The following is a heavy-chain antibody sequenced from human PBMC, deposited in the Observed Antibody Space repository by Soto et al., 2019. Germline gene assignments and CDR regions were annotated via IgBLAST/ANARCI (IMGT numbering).Heavy chain of an antibody. D-gene: IGHD4-17*01. V-gene: IGHV3-33*01. CDR2: IWYDGSNK. Sequence: GGSLRLSCAASGFTFSSYGMHWVRQAPGKGLEWVAVIWYDGSNKYYADSVKGRFTISRDNSKNTLYLQMNSLRAEDTAVYYCARDPGDYASFDYWGQGTLVTVSS. J-gene: IGHJ4*02. CDR1: GFTFSSYG. CDR3: ARDPGDYASFDY.